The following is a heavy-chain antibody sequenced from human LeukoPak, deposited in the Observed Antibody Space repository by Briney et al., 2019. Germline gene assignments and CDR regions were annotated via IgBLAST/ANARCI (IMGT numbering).Heavy chain of an antibody. V-gene: IGHV3-11*01. J-gene: IGHJ4*02. CDR1: GFTFSDYY. D-gene: IGHD4-17*01. Sequence: GGSLRLSCAASGFTFSDYYMSWIRQAPGKGLEWVSYISSSGSTIYYADSVKGRFTISRDNAKNSLYLQMNSLRAEDTAVYYCASAPGDYGPWGTTVTTRGYYFDYWGQGTLVTVSS. CDR3: ASAPGDYGPWGTTVTTRGYYFDY. CDR2: ISSSGSTI.